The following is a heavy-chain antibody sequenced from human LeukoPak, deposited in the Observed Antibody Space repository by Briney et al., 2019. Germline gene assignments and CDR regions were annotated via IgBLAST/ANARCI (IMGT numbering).Heavy chain of an antibody. CDR3: ASGGYSSGWYGSFDI. J-gene: IGHJ3*02. D-gene: IGHD6-19*01. CDR1: GASISSSDYY. Sequence: PSETLSLTCTVSGASISSSDYYWGWVRQPPGKGLEWIGSLYSGGLTYYNPSLKSRVTISVDTSNNQFSLKVTSVTAADTAVYSCASGGYSSGWYGSFDIWGQWTVVTVSS. CDR2: LYSGGLT. V-gene: IGHV4-39*01.